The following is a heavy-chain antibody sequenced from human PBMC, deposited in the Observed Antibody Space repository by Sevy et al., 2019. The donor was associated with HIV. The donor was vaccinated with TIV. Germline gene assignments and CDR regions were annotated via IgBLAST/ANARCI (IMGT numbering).Heavy chain of an antibody. CDR3: AKDRFTVFGVVVTFDS. V-gene: IGHV3-23*01. J-gene: IGHJ4*02. D-gene: IGHD3-3*01. CDR2: ISGSGYAT. CDR1: GFTFDSYA. Sequence: GGSLRLSCAASGFTFDSYAMHWVRQVAGKGLEWVSTISGSGYATYYADSVKGRFTISRDTSRNTLYLQMNSLRVEDSAVYFCAKDRFTVFGVVVTFDSWGQGTLVTVSS.